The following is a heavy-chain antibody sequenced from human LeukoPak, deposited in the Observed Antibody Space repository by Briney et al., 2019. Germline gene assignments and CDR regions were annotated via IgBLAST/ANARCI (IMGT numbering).Heavy chain of an antibody. V-gene: IGHV4-39*07. CDR2: IYYSGST. Sequence: PSETLSLTCTVSGGSISSSSYYWGWIRQPPGKGLEWIGSIYYSGSTYYNPSLKSRVTISVDTSKNQFSLKLSSVTAADTAVYYCARDGRYFDYWGQGTLVTVSS. CDR3: ARDGRYFDY. CDR1: GGSISSSSYY. J-gene: IGHJ4*02.